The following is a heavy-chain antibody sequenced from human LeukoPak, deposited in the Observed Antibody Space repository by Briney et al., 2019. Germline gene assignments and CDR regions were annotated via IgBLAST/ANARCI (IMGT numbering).Heavy chain of an antibody. D-gene: IGHD1-26*01. CDR3: ARGGIFGSYTSDYYYYYYMDV. CDR2: IYYSGST. V-gene: IGHV4-39*07. J-gene: IGHJ6*03. Sequence: SETLSLTCTVSGGSISSSSYYWGWIRQPPGKGLEWIGSIYYSGSTNYNPSLKSRVTISVDTSKNQFSLKLSSATAADTAVYYCARGGIFGSYTSDYYYYYYMDVWGKGTTVTVSS. CDR1: GGSISSSSYY.